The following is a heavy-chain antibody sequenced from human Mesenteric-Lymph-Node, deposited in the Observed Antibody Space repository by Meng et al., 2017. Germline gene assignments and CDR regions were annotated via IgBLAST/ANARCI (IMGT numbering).Heavy chain of an antibody. Sequence: EVQLVESGGGLVQPGRSLRLSCAASGFTFDDYAMHWVRQAPGKGLEWVSGISWNSGSIGYADSVKGRFTISRDNAKNSLYLQMNSLRAEDTALYYCAKDMSGYSGYDSGYWGQGTLVTVSS. CDR2: ISWNSGSI. D-gene: IGHD5-12*01. V-gene: IGHV3-9*01. CDR3: AKDMSGYSGYDSGY. CDR1: GFTFDDYA. J-gene: IGHJ4*02.